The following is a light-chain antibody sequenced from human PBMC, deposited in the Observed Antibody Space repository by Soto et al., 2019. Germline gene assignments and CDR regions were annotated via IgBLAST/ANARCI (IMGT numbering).Light chain of an antibody. J-gene: IGLJ1*01. CDR3: ISYTSDDVRYV. CDR1: NSDVGIYDF. V-gene: IGLV2-14*01. Sequence: QSVLTHPASVSGTPGQSITISFTGSNSDVGIYDFVSWYQHHPGRAPKLIVSEVSHRPSGVSNRFSGSKSGNTASLTISGLQSEDEADYYCISYTSDDVRYVFGTGTKVTVL. CDR2: EVS.